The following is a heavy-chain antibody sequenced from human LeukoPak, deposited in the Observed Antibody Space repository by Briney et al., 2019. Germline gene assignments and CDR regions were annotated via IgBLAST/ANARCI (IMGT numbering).Heavy chain of an antibody. V-gene: IGHV4-39*02. D-gene: IGHD3-22*01. CDR3: ARDDSYYDSWAPARDY. Sequence: PSETLSLTCTVSGGSISSSNYYWGWIRQPPGKGLEWIGTIHYSGNTYYNPSLKSRVAISVDTSKNQFSLRLSSVTAADTAVYYCARDDSYYDSWAPARDYWGQGTLVTVSS. CDR1: GGSISSSNYY. J-gene: IGHJ4*02. CDR2: IHYSGNT.